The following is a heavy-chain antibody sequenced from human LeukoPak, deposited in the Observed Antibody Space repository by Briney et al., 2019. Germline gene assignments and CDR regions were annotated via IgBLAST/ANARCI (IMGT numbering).Heavy chain of an antibody. J-gene: IGHJ4*02. D-gene: IGHD1-1*01. CDR2: ISSSSSCI. CDR1: GFTFRSYS. CDR3: SRNQNNWNEKDY. V-gene: IGHV3-21*01. Sequence: GGSLRLFCAASGFTFRSYSMNWVRQAPGKGLEWVSSISSSSSCIYYADSVKGRFAISRDNAKNSLYLQMNSLRAEDTAVYYCSRNQNNWNEKDYWGQGTLVTVSS.